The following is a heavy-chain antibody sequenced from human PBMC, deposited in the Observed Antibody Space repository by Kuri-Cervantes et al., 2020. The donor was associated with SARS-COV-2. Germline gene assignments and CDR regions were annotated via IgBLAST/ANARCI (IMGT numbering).Heavy chain of an antibody. CDR1: RFTFSDYY. V-gene: IGHV3-11*01. Sequence: LSLTCAASRFTFSDYYMSWIRQAPGKGLEWVSYISSGSTIYYADSVKGRFTISRDNAKNSLYLQMNSLRAEDTAVYYCATASDFWSGYTGFDYWGQGTRVTVSS. CDR2: ISSGSTI. CDR3: ATASDFWSGYTGFDY. J-gene: IGHJ4*02. D-gene: IGHD3-3*01.